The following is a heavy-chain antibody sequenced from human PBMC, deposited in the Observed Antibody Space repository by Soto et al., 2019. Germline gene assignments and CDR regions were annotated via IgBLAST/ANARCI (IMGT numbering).Heavy chain of an antibody. CDR3: TRANWYSEY. Sequence: QVQLQESGPGLVKPSETLSLTCTVSGVSISNNYWSWIRQPPGQGLEWIGYIYYNGNTNYNPSLKSQVTRSVETSRNQISLKLTTVTAADTAVYYCTRANWYSEYWGQGTQVTVSS. V-gene: IGHV4-59*01. J-gene: IGHJ4*02. CDR1: GVSISNNY. CDR2: IYYNGNT. D-gene: IGHD7-27*01.